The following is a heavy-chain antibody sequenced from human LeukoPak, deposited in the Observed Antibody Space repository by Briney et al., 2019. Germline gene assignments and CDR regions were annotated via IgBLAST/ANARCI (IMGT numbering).Heavy chain of an antibody. D-gene: IGHD3-3*01. Sequence: PGGSLRLSCPASGFTFDDYAMHWVRQAPGKGLEWVSGISWNRGSIGYADSVKGRFTISRDNAKNSLYLQMNSLRAEDTALYYCAKDISGSVRFLEWLPFDYWGQGTLVTVSS. CDR3: AKDISGSVRFLEWLPFDY. CDR1: GFTFDDYA. V-gene: IGHV3-9*01. CDR2: ISWNRGSI. J-gene: IGHJ4*02.